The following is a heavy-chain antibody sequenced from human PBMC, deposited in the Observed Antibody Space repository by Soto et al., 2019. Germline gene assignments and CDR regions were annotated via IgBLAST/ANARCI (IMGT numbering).Heavy chain of an antibody. Sequence: SETLSLTCTVSGGSIGNAAYSWSWIRQPPGKGLEWIGYIYPSGMPFYNPSLRSRVTISIDRSNDQFSLNLKSVTAADTAVYYCARERGGYGLFDSWGQGTLVTVSS. CDR2: IYPSGMP. CDR1: GGSIGNAAYS. D-gene: IGHD5-18*01. CDR3: ARERGGYGLFDS. V-gene: IGHV4-30-2*01. J-gene: IGHJ4*02.